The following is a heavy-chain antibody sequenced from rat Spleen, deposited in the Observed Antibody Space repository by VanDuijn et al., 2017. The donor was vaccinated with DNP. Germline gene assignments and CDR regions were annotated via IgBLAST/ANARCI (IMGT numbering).Heavy chain of an antibody. V-gene: IGHV5-7*01. Sequence: EVQLVESGGGLVQPGRSLKLSCAASGFTFSDYNMAWVRQAPKKGLEWVGTANYDGSSTYYRDSVKGRFTISRDNAKSTLYLQMNSLRSEDMATYYCARPYGYNNGGFAYWGQGTLVTVSS. D-gene: IGHD1-4*01. CDR2: ANYDGSST. J-gene: IGHJ3*01. CDR3: ARPYGYNNGGFAY. CDR1: GFTFSDYN.